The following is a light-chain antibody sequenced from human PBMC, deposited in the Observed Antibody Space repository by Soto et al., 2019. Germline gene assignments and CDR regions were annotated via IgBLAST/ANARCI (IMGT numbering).Light chain of an antibody. Sequence: EIVLTQSPGTLSLSPGERATLSCRARQRVTSAYLAWYQQKPGQAPRLLSFGAASRATGIPDRFSGSGSGTDFTRTISRLEPEDYAVYYCQQYGSSPTFGQGTKVEIK. V-gene: IGKV3-20*01. CDR3: QQYGSSPT. CDR1: QRVTSAY. CDR2: GAA. J-gene: IGKJ1*01.